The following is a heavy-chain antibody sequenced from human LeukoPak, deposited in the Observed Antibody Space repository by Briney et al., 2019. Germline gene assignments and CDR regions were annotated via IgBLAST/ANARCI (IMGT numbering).Heavy chain of an antibody. CDR3: TTDPDIYGSGSN. J-gene: IGHJ4*02. V-gene: IGHV3-33*01. Sequence: HPGGSLRLSCAASGFTFSSYGMHWVRQAPGKGLEWVAVIWYDGSNKYYADSVKGRFTISRDNSKNTLHLQMNSLKTEDTAVYYCTTDPDIYGSGSNWGQGTLVTVSS. CDR1: GFTFSSYG. CDR2: IWYDGSNK. D-gene: IGHD3-10*01.